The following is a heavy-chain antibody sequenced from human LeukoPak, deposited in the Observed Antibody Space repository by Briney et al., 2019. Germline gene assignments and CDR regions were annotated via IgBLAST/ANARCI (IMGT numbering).Heavy chain of an antibody. V-gene: IGHV4-39*07. CDR1: GGSISSSSYY. CDR3: ARDSFAGITFGGVIVTGPLDY. Sequence: PSETLSLTCTVSGGSISSSSYYWGWIRQPPGKGLEWIGRIYTSGSTNYNPSLKSRVTMSVDTSKNQFSLKLSFVTAADTAVYYCARDSFAGITFGGVIVTGPLDYWGQGTLVTVSS. J-gene: IGHJ4*02. D-gene: IGHD3-16*02. CDR2: IYTSGST.